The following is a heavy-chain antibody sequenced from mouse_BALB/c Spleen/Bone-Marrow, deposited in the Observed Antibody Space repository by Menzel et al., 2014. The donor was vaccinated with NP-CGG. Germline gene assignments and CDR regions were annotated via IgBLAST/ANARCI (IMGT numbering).Heavy chain of an antibody. CDR1: GYVFTDYW. CDR3: ARFATGSFAY. CDR2: IFPVNADT. J-gene: IGHJ3*01. V-gene: IGHV1-80*01. Sequence: VKLQESGAELVRPGSPVKISCKASGYVFTDYWMNWLRQRPGQGLEWIGQIFPVNADTNYKANFKDKVTLTADKSSTTAYMQLNSLTSEDSAVYFCARFATGSFAYWGQGTLVTVSA. D-gene: IGHD1-1*01.